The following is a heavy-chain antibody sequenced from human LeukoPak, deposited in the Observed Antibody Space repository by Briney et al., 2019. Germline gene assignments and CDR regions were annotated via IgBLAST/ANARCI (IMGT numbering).Heavy chain of an antibody. V-gene: IGHV3-23*01. J-gene: IGHJ2*01. CDR2: ISDSGGSS. CDR3: ASPWGTRYGYFDL. CDR1: GFTFSSYA. Sequence: GGSLRLSCAASGFTFSSYAMKWVRQAPGKGLEWVSAISDSGGSSYYTDSVKGRFTISRDNSKNTLYLQMNSLRAEDTPLYYCASPWGTRYGYFDLCGRGALVTVSS. D-gene: IGHD2-8*01.